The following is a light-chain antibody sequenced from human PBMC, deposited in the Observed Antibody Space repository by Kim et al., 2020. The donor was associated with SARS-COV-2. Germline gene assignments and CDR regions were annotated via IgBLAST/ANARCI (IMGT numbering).Light chain of an antibody. V-gene: IGLV3-19*01. CDR3: NSRDSSGNHLV. Sequence: SSELTQDPAVSVAQGQTVRITCQGDSLRSYYASWYQQKPGRAPVLVIYGKNNRPSGIPDRFSGSSSGNTASLTITGAQSEDEADYYCNSRDSSGNHLVFGGGTQLTVL. CDR2: GKN. J-gene: IGLJ2*01. CDR1: SLRSYY.